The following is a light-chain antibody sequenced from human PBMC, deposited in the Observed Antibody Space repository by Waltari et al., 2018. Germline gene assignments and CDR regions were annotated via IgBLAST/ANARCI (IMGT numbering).Light chain of an antibody. J-gene: IGLJ2*01. V-gene: IGLV2-23*01. CDR1: SNAVGRYKL. CDR3: CSYASGSTII. Sequence: QSALTQPASVSGSPGQSITISCTGTSNAVGRYKLVSWYQRHPGKAPELLIYEGSKRPSGVSNRFSGSKSGNTASLTISGLQAEDEADYFCCSYASGSTIIFGGGTKLTVL. CDR2: EGS.